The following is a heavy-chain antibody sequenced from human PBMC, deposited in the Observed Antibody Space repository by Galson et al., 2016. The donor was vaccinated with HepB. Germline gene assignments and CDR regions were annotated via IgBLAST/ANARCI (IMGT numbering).Heavy chain of an antibody. CDR2: INPSGDDT. D-gene: IGHD2-2*02. CDR3: ARGYIVVVPGAIATTAEGLDR. Sequence: SVKVSCKASGYTFTSYYIHWVRQAPGQGLEWMGMINPSGDDTNNAQKFQGRVTMTRDTSTSTVYMELSSLRSEDTAVYYCARGYIVVVPGAIATTAEGLDRWGQGTLVTVSS. V-gene: IGHV1-46*01. J-gene: IGHJ3*02. CDR1: GYTFTSYY.